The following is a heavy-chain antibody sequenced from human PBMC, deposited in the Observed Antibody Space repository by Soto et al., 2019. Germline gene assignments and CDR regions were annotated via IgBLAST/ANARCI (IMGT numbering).Heavy chain of an antibody. Sequence: QVQLVQSGAEVKKPGSSVKVSCKASGGTFSSYAISWVRQAPEQGLEWMGGIIPIFGTANYAQKFQGRVTITADESTSTAYMELSSLRSEDTAVYYCARGGGSSGPSNDAFDIWGQGTMVTVSS. D-gene: IGHD1-26*01. CDR1: GGTFSSYA. CDR3: ARGGGSSGPSNDAFDI. V-gene: IGHV1-69*01. J-gene: IGHJ3*02. CDR2: IIPIFGTA.